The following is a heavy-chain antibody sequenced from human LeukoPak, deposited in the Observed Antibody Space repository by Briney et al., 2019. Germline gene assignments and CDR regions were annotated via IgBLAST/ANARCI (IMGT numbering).Heavy chain of an antibody. CDR1: GGSISSHY. Sequence: VKPSGTLSLTCTISGGSISSHYWRWIRQPPGKGLEWMGYVYYSGSPNYNPSITSRVAISVATSKNKFSLNLNSVTAADTAVYYCARHGDDWGSFHLDSWGQGTLVTVSS. CDR3: ARHGDDWGSFHLDS. V-gene: IGHV4-59*08. D-gene: IGHD3-16*01. J-gene: IGHJ4*02. CDR2: VYYSGSP.